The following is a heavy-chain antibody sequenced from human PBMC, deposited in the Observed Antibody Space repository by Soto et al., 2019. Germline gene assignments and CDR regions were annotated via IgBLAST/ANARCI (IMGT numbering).Heavy chain of an antibody. J-gene: IGHJ4*02. Sequence: QVQLVQSGAEVKKPGSSVTVSCKASGGTFSSYAISWVRQAPGQGLEWMGGIIPLFGPANYAQKFQGRVTITADESTSTAYMELSSLRSEDTAVYYCATSGYYYDSSGYYGFRRYYFDYWGQGTLVTVSS. CDR1: GGTFSSYA. V-gene: IGHV1-69*01. D-gene: IGHD3-22*01. CDR3: ATSGYYYDSSGYYGFRRYYFDY. CDR2: IIPLFGPA.